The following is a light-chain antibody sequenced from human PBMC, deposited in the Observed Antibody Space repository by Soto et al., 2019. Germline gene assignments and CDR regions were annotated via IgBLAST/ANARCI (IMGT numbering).Light chain of an antibody. CDR1: QSVSSN. V-gene: IGKV3-15*01. CDR2: GAS. CDR3: QQYNNWPPLT. Sequence: MTQSPSTLSVSPGERATLSCRASQSVSSNLAWYQQKPGQAPRLLIYGASTRATGIPARFSGSGSGTEFTLTISSLQSEDFAVYYCQQYNNWPPLTFGGGTKVEIK. J-gene: IGKJ4*01.